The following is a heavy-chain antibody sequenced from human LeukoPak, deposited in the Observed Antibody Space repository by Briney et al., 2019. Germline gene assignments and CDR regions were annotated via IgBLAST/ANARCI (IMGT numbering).Heavy chain of an antibody. CDR3: ARGLYGSGSYLGYYYGMDV. Sequence: GGSLRLSCAASGFTFSSYDMHWVRQATGKGLEWVSAIGTAGDPYYPGSVKGRFTISRENAKNSLHLQMNSLRAGDTAVYYCARGLYGSGSYLGYYYGMDVWGKGTTVTVSS. V-gene: IGHV3-13*05. D-gene: IGHD3-10*01. CDR1: GFTFSSYD. J-gene: IGHJ6*04. CDR2: IGTAGDP.